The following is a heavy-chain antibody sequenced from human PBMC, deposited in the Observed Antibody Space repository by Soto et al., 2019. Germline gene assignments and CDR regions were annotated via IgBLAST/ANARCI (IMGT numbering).Heavy chain of an antibody. J-gene: IGHJ3*02. CDR1: GFTFSSYA. CDR2: INPAGNVQ. V-gene: IGHV3-7*01. CDR3: ATANTPYAFDM. Sequence: PGGSLRLSCAASGFTFSSYAMSWVRQAPGEGLEWVSNINPAGNVQQYADSVKERFTISRDNAKNSLFLQMSGLRVEDTAVYYCATANTPYAFDMWGQGTMVTVSS.